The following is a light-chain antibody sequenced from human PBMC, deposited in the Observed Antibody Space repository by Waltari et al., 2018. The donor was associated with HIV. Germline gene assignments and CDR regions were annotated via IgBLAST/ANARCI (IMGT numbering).Light chain of an antibody. V-gene: IGLV10-54*04. CDR1: SNNVDDQG. CDR2: GNN. J-gene: IGLJ3*02. Sequence: QAGLTQPPSLSVGLGQTATLTCTGDSNNVDDQGAAWLQHHQGHPPKVLSNGNNNRASGVSEKFSAFRSGKTAFLTITGLRPEDEADYFCSAWDNTLNGWVFGGGTQLTVL. CDR3: SAWDNTLNGWV.